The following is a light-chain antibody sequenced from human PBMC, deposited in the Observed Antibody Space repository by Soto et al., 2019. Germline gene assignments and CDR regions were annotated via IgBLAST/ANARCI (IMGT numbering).Light chain of an antibody. CDR1: QKVSPW. CDR3: QQYDSYWGT. CDR2: DVS. J-gene: IGKJ1*01. Sequence: DIRMTQSPSTLSASVGDSVTITCRASQKVSPWLAWYQQKAGKAPKLLIYDVSSLKRGVPSRCSGSGSGTEFTLTISSLQSDDFATYYCQQYDSYWGTFGQGTKVEFK. V-gene: IGKV1-5*01.